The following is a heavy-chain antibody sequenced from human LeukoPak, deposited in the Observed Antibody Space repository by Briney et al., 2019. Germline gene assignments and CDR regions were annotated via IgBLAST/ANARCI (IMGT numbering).Heavy chain of an antibody. CDR3: ARDFSSGMDV. CDR2: ISSSGSYI. D-gene: IGHD6-19*01. V-gene: IGHV3-21*01. Sequence: GGSLRLSCAASGFTFSSYSMNWIRQAPGKGLEWVSSISSSGSYIYYADSVKGRFTISRDNAKNSLYLQMNSLRAEDTGVYYCARDFSSGMDVWGQGTTVTVSS. J-gene: IGHJ6*02. CDR1: GFTFSSYS.